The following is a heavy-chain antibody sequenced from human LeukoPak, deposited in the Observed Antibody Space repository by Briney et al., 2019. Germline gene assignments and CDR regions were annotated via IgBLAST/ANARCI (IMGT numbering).Heavy chain of an antibody. V-gene: IGHV4-59*12. CDR2: IYYSGST. J-gene: IGHJ5*02. Sequence: SETLSLTCTVSGGSISSYYWSWIRQPPGKGLEWIGYIYYSGSTNYNPSLKSRVTISVDTSKNQFSLKLSSVTAADTAVYYCARDNSYCTTTSCYYNWFDPWGQGTLVTVSS. D-gene: IGHD2-2*01. CDR1: GGSISSYY. CDR3: ARDNSYCTTTSCYYNWFDP.